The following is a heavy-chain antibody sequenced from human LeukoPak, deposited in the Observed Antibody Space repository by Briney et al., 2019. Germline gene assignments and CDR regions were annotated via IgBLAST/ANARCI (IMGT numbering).Heavy chain of an antibody. CDR3: ARTRYYYDSSGYYPSYYYYYGMDV. Sequence: KASETLSLTCTVSGGSISSSYYYWGWIRQPPGKGLEWIGSIYYSGSTYYNPSLKSRVTISVDTSKNQFSLKLSSVTAADTAVYYCARTRYYYDSSGYYPSYYYYYGMDVWGQGTTVTVSS. CDR1: GGSISSSYYY. J-gene: IGHJ6*02. CDR2: IYYSGST. V-gene: IGHV4-39*01. D-gene: IGHD3-22*01.